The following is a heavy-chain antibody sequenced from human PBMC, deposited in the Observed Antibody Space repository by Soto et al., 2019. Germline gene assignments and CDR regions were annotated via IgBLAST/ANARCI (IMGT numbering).Heavy chain of an antibody. CDR3: AIAKEYQLLGWFDP. V-gene: IGHV3-23*01. D-gene: IGHD2-2*01. Sequence: EVQLLESGGGLVQPGGSLRLSCAASGFTFSSYAMSWVRQAPGKGLEWVSAISGSGGSTYYADSMKGRFTISRDNSKNTLYLQMNSLRAEDTAVYYCAIAKEYQLLGWFDPWGQGTLVTVSS. CDR2: ISGSGGST. J-gene: IGHJ5*02. CDR1: GFTFSSYA.